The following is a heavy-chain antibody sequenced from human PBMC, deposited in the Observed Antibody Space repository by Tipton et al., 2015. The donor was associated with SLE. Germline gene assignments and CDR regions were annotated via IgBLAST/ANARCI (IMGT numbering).Heavy chain of an antibody. CDR3: ARGGQSHYYYYYMDV. Sequence: TLSLTCTVSGGSIGSYYWSWIRQPPGKGLEWIGYIYYSGSTYYNPSLKSRVTISVDTSKNQFSLKLSSVTAADTAVYYCARGGQSHYYYYYMDVWGKGTTVTVPS. CDR1: GGSIGSYY. CDR2: IYYSGST. V-gene: IGHV4-59*12. D-gene: IGHD3-16*01. J-gene: IGHJ6*03.